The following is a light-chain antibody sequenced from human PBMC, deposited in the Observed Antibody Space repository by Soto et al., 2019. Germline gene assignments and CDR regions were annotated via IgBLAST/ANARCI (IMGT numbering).Light chain of an antibody. V-gene: IGKV3-11*01. Sequence: IVLTQSPATLSLSPWERAILSCGASQSVSTFLAWFQQKPGQPPRLLLYNASNRTTGIPARFSGSGSGTDFTLTISSLEPEDFAVYYCQQRGDWPPITFGQGTRLEIK. CDR1: QSVSTF. CDR3: QQRGDWPPIT. CDR2: NAS. J-gene: IGKJ5*01.